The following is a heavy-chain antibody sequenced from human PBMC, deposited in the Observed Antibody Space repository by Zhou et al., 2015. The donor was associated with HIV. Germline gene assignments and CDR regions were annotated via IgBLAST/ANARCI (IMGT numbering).Heavy chain of an antibody. CDR2: IIPILGIA. J-gene: IGHJ4*02. D-gene: IGHD6-13*01. Sequence: QVQLVQSGAEVKKPGSSVKVSCKASGGTFSSYTISWVRQAPGQGLEWMGRIIPILGIANYAQKFQGRVTITADKSTSTAYMELSSLRSEDTAVYYCARTPRRAAAGTPFFDYWGQGTLVTVSS. CDR1: GGTFSSYT. CDR3: ARTPRRAAAGTPFFDY. V-gene: IGHV1-69*02.